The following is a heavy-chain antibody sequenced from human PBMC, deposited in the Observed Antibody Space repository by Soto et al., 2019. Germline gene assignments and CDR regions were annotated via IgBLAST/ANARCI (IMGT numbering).Heavy chain of an antibody. Sequence: GGSLRLSCAASGFTFSSYSMNWVRQAPGKGLEWVSSISSSSSYIYYADSVKGRFTISRDNAKNSLYLQMNSLRAEDTAVYYCAFTKGPANHRDVGGKGTTVTFSP. D-gene: IGHD1-1*01. CDR1: GFTFSSYS. J-gene: IGHJ6*04. V-gene: IGHV3-21*01. CDR2: ISSSSSYI. CDR3: AFTKGPANHRDV.